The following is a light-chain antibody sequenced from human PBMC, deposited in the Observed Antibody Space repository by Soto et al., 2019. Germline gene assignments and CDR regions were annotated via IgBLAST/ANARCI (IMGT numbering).Light chain of an antibody. CDR2: LGS. Sequence: DIVMTQSPLSLPVTPGEPASISCRSSQSLLHSNGYNYLDWYLQKPGQSPQLLIYLGSNRASGVPDRFRGSGSGTDFKLKISRVEAEDVGVYYCMQALQTPHFGGGTKVEIK. V-gene: IGKV2-28*01. CDR3: MQALQTPH. J-gene: IGKJ4*01. CDR1: QSLLHSNGYNY.